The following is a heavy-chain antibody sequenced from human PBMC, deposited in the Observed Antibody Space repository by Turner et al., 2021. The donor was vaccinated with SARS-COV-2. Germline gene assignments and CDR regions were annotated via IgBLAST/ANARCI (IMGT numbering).Heavy chain of an antibody. CDR3: AIAPNYYYGMDV. CDR2: IYYSGST. V-gene: IGHV4-39*01. CDR1: GGSISSSSYY. J-gene: IGHJ6*02. Sequence: QLQLQESGPGLVKPSETLSLTCTVSGGSISSSSYYWGWIRQPPGKGLEWIGSIYYSGSTYYNPSLKSRVTISVDTSKNQFSVKLSYVTAADTAVYYCAIAPNYYYGMDVWGQGTTVTVSS.